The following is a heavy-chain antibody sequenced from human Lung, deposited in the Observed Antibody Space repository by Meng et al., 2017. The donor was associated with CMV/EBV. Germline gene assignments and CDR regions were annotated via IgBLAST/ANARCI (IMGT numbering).Heavy chain of an antibody. CDR2: INPNNGDT. CDR1: GYTFTDYY. Sequence: ASVKVSCKASGYTFTDYYMHWVRQAPGQGLEWMGWINPNNGDTKCARKFQGRVTVTRDTSLNTAYMELSRLRSDDTAVYYCAREELSISADRSIEYWYFDLWGRGTXVTVSS. CDR3: AREELSISADRSIEYWYFDL. J-gene: IGHJ2*01. D-gene: IGHD6-13*01. V-gene: IGHV1-2*02.